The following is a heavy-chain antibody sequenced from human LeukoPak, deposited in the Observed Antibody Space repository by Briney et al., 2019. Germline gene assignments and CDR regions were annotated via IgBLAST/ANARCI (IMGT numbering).Heavy chain of an antibody. Sequence: ASVKVSCKASGYTFTSYNMHWVRQAPGQGLEWMGIINPSGGSTNYAQKFQGRVTMTRDTSISTAYMELSRLRSDDTAVYYCARLTYYDFWSGYNYAFDIWGQGTMVTVSS. CDR3: ARLTYYDFWSGYNYAFDI. V-gene: IGHV1-46*01. CDR2: INPSGGST. CDR1: GYTFTSYN. D-gene: IGHD3-3*01. J-gene: IGHJ3*02.